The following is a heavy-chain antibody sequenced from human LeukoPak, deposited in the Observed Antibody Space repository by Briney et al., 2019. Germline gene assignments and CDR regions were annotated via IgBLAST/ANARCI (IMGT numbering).Heavy chain of an antibody. V-gene: IGHV4-34*01. CDR2: INHSGST. D-gene: IGHD2-2*01. J-gene: IGHJ3*02. Sequence: SETLSLTCAVYGGSFSGYYRSWIRRPPGKGPEWIGEINHSGSTNYNPSLKSRVTISVDTSKNQFSLKLSSVTAADTAVHYCARVRYCSSTSCYSKSAFDIWGQGTMVTVSS. CDR1: GGSFSGYY. CDR3: ARVRYCSSTSCYSKSAFDI.